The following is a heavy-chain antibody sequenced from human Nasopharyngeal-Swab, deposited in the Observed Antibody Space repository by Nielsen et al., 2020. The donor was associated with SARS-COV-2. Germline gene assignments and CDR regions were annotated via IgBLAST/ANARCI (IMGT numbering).Heavy chain of an antibody. D-gene: IGHD3-22*01. J-gene: IGHJ4*02. CDR2: INHSGST. V-gene: IGHV4-34*01. CDR3: ARGKVEVTMIVVVITTGSYYFDY. Sequence: PGKGLEWIGEINHSGSTNYNPSLKSRVTISVDTSKNQFSLKLSSVTAADAAVYYCARGKVEVTMIVVVITTGSYYFDYWGRGTLVTVSS.